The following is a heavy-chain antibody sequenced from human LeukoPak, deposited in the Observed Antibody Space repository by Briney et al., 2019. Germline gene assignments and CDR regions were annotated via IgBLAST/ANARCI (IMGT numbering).Heavy chain of an antibody. J-gene: IGHJ5*02. CDR3: ARDSGTTGEVKFAP. Sequence: PSETLSLTCTVSGGSIHSYWSWIRQPAGKGLEWIGRISGSGTITYNPALQSRLTISIDTSKNQFSLKLMSVTAADTAVYYCARDSGTTGEVKFAPWGQGTLVTVSS. CDR2: ISGSGTI. V-gene: IGHV4-4*07. D-gene: IGHD3-10*01. CDR1: GGSIHSY.